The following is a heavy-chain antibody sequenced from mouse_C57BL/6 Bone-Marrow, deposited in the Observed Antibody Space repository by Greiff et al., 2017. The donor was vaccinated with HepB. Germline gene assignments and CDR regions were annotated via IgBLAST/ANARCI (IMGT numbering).Heavy chain of an antibody. CDR3: ARGGWETFAY. D-gene: IGHD3-3*01. CDR1: GFTFSDYG. Sequence: EVQLVESGGGLVKPGGSLKLSCAASGFTFSDYGMHWVRQAPEKGLEWVAYISSGSSTIYYADTVKGRSTISRDNAKNTLFLQMTSLRSEDTAMYYCARGGWETFAYWGQGTLVTVSA. CDR2: ISSGSSTI. J-gene: IGHJ3*01. V-gene: IGHV5-17*01.